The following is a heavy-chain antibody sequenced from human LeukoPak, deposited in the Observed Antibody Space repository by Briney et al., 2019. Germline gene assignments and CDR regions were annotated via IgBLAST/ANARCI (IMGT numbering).Heavy chain of an antibody. CDR3: ARALSVSGGTCYDY. V-gene: IGHV1-18*01. Sequence: ASVKVSCKASGYTFTSYAMHWVRQAPGQRLEWMGWISALNGRTNYAQNLRGRVTLTTDTSTSTTYMELRSPRSDDTAVYYCARALSVSGGTCYDYWGQGTLVTVSS. D-gene: IGHD2-15*01. J-gene: IGHJ4*02. CDR1: GYTFTSYA. CDR2: ISALNGRT.